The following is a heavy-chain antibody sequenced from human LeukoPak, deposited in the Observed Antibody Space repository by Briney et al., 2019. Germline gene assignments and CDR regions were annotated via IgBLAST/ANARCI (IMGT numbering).Heavy chain of an antibody. CDR1: GGTFSSYA. Sequence: SVKVSCKASGGTFSSYAISWVRQAPGQELEWMGGIIPIFGTENSAQKFQGRVTITADKSTSTAYMELSSLRSEDTAVYYCANSLNYYGSGSLVYWGQGTLVTVSS. CDR2: IIPIFGTE. CDR3: ANSLNYYGSGSLVY. D-gene: IGHD3-10*01. V-gene: IGHV1-69*06. J-gene: IGHJ4*02.